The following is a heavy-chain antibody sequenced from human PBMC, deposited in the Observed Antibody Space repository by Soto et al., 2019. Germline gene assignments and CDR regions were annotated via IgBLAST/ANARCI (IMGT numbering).Heavy chain of an antibody. CDR1: GCPCSSKK. D-gene: IGHD6-19*01. V-gene: IGHV3-21*01. CDR2: ISSSSSYI. Sequence: CVASGCPCSSKKKNWVCQTPGKGLEWVSSISSSSSYIYYADSVKGRFTISRDNAKNSLYLQMNSLRAEDTAVYYCATGAYSSGWLFDDWGQGTLVTVSS. CDR3: ATGAYSSGWLFDD. J-gene: IGHJ4*02.